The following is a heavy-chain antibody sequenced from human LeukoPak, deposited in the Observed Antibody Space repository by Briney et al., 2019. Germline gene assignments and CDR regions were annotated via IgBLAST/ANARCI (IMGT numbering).Heavy chain of an antibody. J-gene: IGHJ4*02. Sequence: PGGSLRLSCAASGFTFSSYGMHWVRQAPGKGLEWVSSISSSSSYIYYADSVKGRFTISRDNAKNSLYLQMNSLRAEDTAVYYCARDLTTRGPSWVVSEQLYYFDYWGQGTLVTVSS. V-gene: IGHV3-21*01. CDR2: ISSSSSYI. CDR3: ARDLTTRGPSWVVSEQLYYFDY. D-gene: IGHD5-18*01. CDR1: GFTFSSYG.